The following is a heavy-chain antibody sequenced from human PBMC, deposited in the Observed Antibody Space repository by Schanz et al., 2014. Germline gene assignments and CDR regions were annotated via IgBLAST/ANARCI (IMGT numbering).Heavy chain of an antibody. Sequence: EVQLVESGGGLVQPGGSLRLACAASRFTFSNYWVGWVRQAPGKGLESVASINNDGSQKFYVDSVKGRFAVSRDNPKNSLYLQMNSLRVEDTAVYYCVSGYTSGFWGQGTLVTVSS. V-gene: IGHV3-7*01. CDR3: VSGYTSGF. D-gene: IGHD6-25*01. J-gene: IGHJ4*02. CDR1: RFTFSNYW. CDR2: INNDGSQK.